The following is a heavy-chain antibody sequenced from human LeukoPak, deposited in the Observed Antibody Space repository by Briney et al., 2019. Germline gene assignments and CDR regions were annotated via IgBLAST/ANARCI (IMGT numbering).Heavy chain of an antibody. V-gene: IGHV1-18*01. CDR3: ARDLETVYSSDWPRGAKGAFDI. CDR2: ISAYIGNT. J-gene: IGHJ3*02. Sequence: ASVKVSCKASAYIFTSYGINWVRQAPGQGLEWMGWISAYIGNTNYAQKFQGRVTMTTDTSTTTAYMELRSLRSDDTAVYYCARDLETVYSSDWPRGAKGAFDIWGQGTVVTVSS. CDR1: AYIFTSYG. D-gene: IGHD6-19*01.